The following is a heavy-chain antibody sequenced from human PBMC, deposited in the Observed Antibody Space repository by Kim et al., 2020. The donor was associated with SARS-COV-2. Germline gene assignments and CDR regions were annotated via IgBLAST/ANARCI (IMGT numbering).Heavy chain of an antibody. Sequence: ASVKVSCTASGYPFSSYTINGVRQAPGKGLEWRGWINTYTGRPTYARDFTGRFVFSLDTSVSTAYLEIDSLKAEDTGVYFCARKGTDPGGYDGFDVWGQGAMVAVSS. CDR1: GYPFSSYT. CDR3: ARKGTDPGGYDGFDV. D-gene: IGHD2-8*02. J-gene: IGHJ3*01. CDR2: INTYTGRP. V-gene: IGHV7-4-1*01.